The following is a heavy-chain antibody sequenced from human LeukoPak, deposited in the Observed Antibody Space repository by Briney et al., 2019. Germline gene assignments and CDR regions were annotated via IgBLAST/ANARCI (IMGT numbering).Heavy chain of an antibody. V-gene: IGHV4-39*01. J-gene: IGHJ4*02. CDR3: ASGPRPFDY. CDR2: IYYSGST. Sequence: SETLSPTCSVSGGSISRSSYYWGWIRQPPGKGLEWIGSIYYSGSTYYNPSLKSRVTISVDTSKNQFSLKLSSVTAADTAVYYCASGPRPFDYWGQGTLVTVSS. CDR1: GGSISRSSYY.